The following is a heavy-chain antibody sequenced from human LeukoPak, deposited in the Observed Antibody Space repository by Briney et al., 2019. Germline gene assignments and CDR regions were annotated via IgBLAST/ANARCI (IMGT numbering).Heavy chain of an antibody. CDR2: SSGSGGST. V-gene: IGHV3-23*01. Sequence: GRSLRLSCAAFSSYAMSWVRQAPGKGLEWVSTSSGSGGSTYYADSVKGRFTISRNNSKNTLYLQMDSLRAEDTAVYYCAKGYCSSTNCYINWFDPWGQRTPVTVSS. D-gene: IGHD2-2*01. J-gene: IGHJ5*02. CDR3: AKGYCSSTNCYINWFDP. CDR1: SSYA.